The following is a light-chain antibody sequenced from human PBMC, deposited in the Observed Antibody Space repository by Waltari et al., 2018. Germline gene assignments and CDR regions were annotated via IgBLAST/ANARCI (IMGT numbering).Light chain of an antibody. V-gene: IGKV3D-20*01. CDR2: DAS. J-gene: IGKJ2*01. CDR1: QSVSSNY. Sequence: DIVLTQFPATLSLSPGERATLFCRASQSVSSNYLAWYQQKPGQAPRLLIYDASRGTTGLPARFSGSGSGTDFTLTISRLEPEDFAVYYCQQYAALPRTFGQGPGWRSN. CDR3: QQYAALPRT.